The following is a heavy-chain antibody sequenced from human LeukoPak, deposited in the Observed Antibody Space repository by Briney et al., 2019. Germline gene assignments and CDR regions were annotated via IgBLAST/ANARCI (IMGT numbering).Heavy chain of an antibody. CDR2: ISSSSSYI. Sequence: GGSLRLSCAASGFTFSSYSMNWVRQAPGKGLEWVSSISSSSSYIYYADSVKGRFTISRDNAKNSLYLQMNSLRAEDTALYYCAKDTFGLLWFGESWGQGTLVTVSS. V-gene: IGHV3-21*04. CDR3: AKDTFGLLWFGES. J-gene: IGHJ5*02. D-gene: IGHD3-10*01. CDR1: GFTFSSYS.